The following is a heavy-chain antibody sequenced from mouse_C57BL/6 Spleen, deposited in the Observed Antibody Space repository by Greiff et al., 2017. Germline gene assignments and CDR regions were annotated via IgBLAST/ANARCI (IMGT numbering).Heavy chain of an antibody. J-gene: IGHJ3*01. D-gene: IGHD1-1*01. CDR2: IDPEDGDT. V-gene: IGHV14-1*01. Sequence: VQLKQSGAELVRPGASVKLSCTASGFNIKDYYMHWVKQRPEQGLEWIGRIDPEDGDTEYAPKFQGKATMTADTSSNTAYLQLSSLTSEDTAVYYCTSLYYYGSTAFAYWGQGTLVTVSA. CDR3: TSLYYYGSTAFAY. CDR1: GFNIKDYY.